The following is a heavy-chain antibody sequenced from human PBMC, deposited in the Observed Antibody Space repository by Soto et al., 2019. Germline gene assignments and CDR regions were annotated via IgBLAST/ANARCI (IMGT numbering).Heavy chain of an antibody. Sequence: QPGGALRVPCDASGLAFSSYAMSWVRQARGKGLEWVSAISGSGGSTYYADSVKGRFTISRDNSKNPRYPQLNSLKAGDTAVYYSAKDSLVLMVSKWFDPGALGT. CDR2: ISGSGGST. CDR3: AKDSLVLMVSKWFDP. CDR1: GLAFSSYA. J-gene: IGHJ5*02. V-gene: IGHV3-23*01. D-gene: IGHD2-8*01.